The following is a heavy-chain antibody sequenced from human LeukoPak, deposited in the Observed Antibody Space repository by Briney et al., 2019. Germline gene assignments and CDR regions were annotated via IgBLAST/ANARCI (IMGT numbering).Heavy chain of an antibody. CDR2: IYTSGST. Sequence: PSETLSLTCAVYGGSFSGYYWSWIRQPPGKGLEWIGRIYTSGSTNYNPSLKSRVTISVDTSKNQFSLKLSSVTAADTAVYYCAREYVPAAIRQGFDPWGQGTLVTVSS. J-gene: IGHJ5*02. D-gene: IGHD2-2*02. CDR1: GGSFSGYY. V-gene: IGHV4-4*08. CDR3: AREYVPAAIRQGFDP.